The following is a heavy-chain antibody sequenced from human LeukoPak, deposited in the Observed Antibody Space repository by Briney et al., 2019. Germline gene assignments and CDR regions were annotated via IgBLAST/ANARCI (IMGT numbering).Heavy chain of an antibody. Sequence: ASVKVSCKASGYTFTNYGISWVRHAPGQGREWMGWISTYNNNTDYAQRLQGRVTMTTDTSTSTAYMELRSLRSDDTAVYYCARGDGDYGYWGQGTLVTVSS. CDR2: ISTYNNNT. CDR1: GYTFTNYG. CDR3: ARGDGDYGY. J-gene: IGHJ4*02. V-gene: IGHV1-18*01. D-gene: IGHD4-17*01.